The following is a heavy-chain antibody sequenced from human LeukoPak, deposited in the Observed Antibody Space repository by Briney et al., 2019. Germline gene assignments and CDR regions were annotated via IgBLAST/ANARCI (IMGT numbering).Heavy chain of an antibody. CDR2: IYYSGST. Sequence: PSETLSLTCTVSGGSISSSSYYWGWIRQPPGKGLEWIGSIYYSGSTYYNPSLKSRVTISVDTSKNQFSLKLSSVTAADTAVYYCARVGLDWGSIDYWGQGTLVTVSS. CDR1: GGSISSSSYY. J-gene: IGHJ4*02. CDR3: ARVGLDWGSIDY. V-gene: IGHV4-39*01. D-gene: IGHD3/OR15-3a*01.